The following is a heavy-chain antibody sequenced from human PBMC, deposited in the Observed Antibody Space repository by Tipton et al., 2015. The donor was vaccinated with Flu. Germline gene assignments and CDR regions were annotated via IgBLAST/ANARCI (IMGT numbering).Heavy chain of an antibody. Sequence: LRLSCTVSGYSISSGYYWGWIRQPPGKGLEWIGSIYHSGSTYYNPSLKSRVTISVDTSKNQFSLKLSSVTAADTAVYYCARVVRNQDFDYWGQGTLVTVSS. D-gene: IGHD1-14*01. CDR2: IYHSGST. J-gene: IGHJ4*02. V-gene: IGHV4-38-2*02. CDR1: GYSISSGYY. CDR3: ARVVRNQDFDY.